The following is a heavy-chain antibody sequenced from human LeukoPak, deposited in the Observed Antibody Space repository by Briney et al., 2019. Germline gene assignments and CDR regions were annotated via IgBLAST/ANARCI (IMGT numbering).Heavy chain of an antibody. CDR3: ARDQGDYAPFDY. Sequence: GGSLRLSCAASGVSFRNAWMHWVRQAPGKGLVWVSRIKGDGSVTVYADSVKGRFTISRDNAKNTLYLQMNSLRVEDTAVYYCARDQGDYAPFDYWGQGTLVTVSS. CDR2: IKGDGSVT. D-gene: IGHD4-17*01. J-gene: IGHJ4*02. CDR1: GVSFRNAW. V-gene: IGHV3-74*01.